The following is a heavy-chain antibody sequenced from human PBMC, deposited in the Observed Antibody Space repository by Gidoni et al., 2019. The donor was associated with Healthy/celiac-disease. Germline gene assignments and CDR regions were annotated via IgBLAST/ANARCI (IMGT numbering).Heavy chain of an antibody. D-gene: IGHD4-17*01. J-gene: IGHJ4*02. V-gene: IGHV1-46*03. CDR1: GSTLPSYY. CDR3: ARDSPTTVNEGGVDY. Sequence: QVQLVQSGAAVKKPGASVKVSCKAYGSTLPSYYMHWVRQAPGKGLAWMVIIHPRGGSTSYAQKFQGRVTMTRDTSTSTVYMELSSLRPEDTAVYYCARDSPTTVNEGGVDYWGQGTLVTVSS. CDR2: IHPRGGST.